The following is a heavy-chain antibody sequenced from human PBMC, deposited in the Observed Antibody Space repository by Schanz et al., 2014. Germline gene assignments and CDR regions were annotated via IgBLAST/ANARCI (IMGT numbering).Heavy chain of an antibody. CDR1: GFTFNSYA. CDR2: ISHSGGSK. V-gene: IGHV3-23*01. Sequence: DVQLLESGGGLVQPGGSLRLSCAASGFTFNSYAMTWVCQAPGKGLEWVSSISHSGGSKYYADSVKGRFTISRDNSENTLYLQMNSLSADDTAVFYCAKGMGYCSGGTCYDYYYYGLDVWGQGTTVTVSS. D-gene: IGHD2-15*01. J-gene: IGHJ6*02. CDR3: AKGMGYCSGGTCYDYYYYGLDV.